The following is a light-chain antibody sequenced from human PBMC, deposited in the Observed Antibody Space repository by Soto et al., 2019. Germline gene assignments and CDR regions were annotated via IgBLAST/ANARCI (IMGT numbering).Light chain of an antibody. CDR2: RVN. Sequence: QSALTQPASVSGSPGQSITISCTGTSSDVGSYNLVSWYQQHPDKAPKLMIYRVNKRPSGVSSRFSGSKSDITASLTISGLQAEDEAVYYCCSYAGSSTWVFGGGTKLTVL. CDR3: CSYAGSSTWV. CDR1: SSDVGSYNL. V-gene: IGLV2-23*02. J-gene: IGLJ3*02.